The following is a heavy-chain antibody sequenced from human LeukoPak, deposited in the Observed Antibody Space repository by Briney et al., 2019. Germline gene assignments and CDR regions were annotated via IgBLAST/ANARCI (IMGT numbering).Heavy chain of an antibody. J-gene: IGHJ2*01. CDR2: ISSSGSTI. Sequence: GGSLRLSCAASGFTFSDYYMSWIRQAPGKGLEWVSHISSSGSTIYYADSVKGRFTISRDNAKNSLYLQMNSLRAEDTAVYYCAGGYSYGPDWYFDLWGRGTLVTVSS. CDR3: AGGYSYGPDWYFDL. CDR1: GFTFSDYY. D-gene: IGHD5-18*01. V-gene: IGHV3-11*01.